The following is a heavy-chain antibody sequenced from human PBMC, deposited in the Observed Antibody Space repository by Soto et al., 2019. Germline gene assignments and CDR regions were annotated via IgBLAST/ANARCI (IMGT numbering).Heavy chain of an antibody. CDR3: AGGGVRGVITRTRDYYGMDV. CDR1: GYSFTSYW. V-gene: IGHV5-51*01. CDR2: IYPGDSDT. D-gene: IGHD3-10*01. Sequence: EVQLVQSGAEVKKPGESLKISCKGSGYSFTSYWIGWVRQMPGKGLEWMGIIYPGDSDTRYSPSFQGQVTISADKSISTAYLRWSSRRAEGTAMCYCAGGGVRGVITRTRDYYGMDVWGQGTKVTVSS. J-gene: IGHJ6*02.